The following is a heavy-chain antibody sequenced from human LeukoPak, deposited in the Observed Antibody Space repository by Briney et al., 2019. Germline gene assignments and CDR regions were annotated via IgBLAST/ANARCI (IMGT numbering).Heavy chain of an antibody. V-gene: IGHV3-30-3*01. J-gene: IGHJ6*02. CDR2: ISYDGTNK. Sequence: TGRSLRLSCAASGFTFSSYAMHWVRQAPGKGLEWVALISYDGTNKYYADSVKGRFTISKDNAKNSLYLQMNSLRAEDTALYHCARNNGMDVWGQGTTVIVSS. CDR3: ARNNGMDV. CDR1: GFTFSSYA.